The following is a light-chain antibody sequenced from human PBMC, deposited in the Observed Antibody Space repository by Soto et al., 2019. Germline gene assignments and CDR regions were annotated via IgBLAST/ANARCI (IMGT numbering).Light chain of an antibody. CDR1: QSVASRN. Sequence: EIVLTQSPGTLSLSPGERATLSCRASQSVASRNLAWYQQRSGQAPRLLIYGTSSRAIHTPDRFSGSGSGTDFTLTISDLEPEDFAVYFCQHFGNSLWTFGKGTKVDIK. J-gene: IGKJ1*01. V-gene: IGKV3-20*01. CDR2: GTS. CDR3: QHFGNSLWT.